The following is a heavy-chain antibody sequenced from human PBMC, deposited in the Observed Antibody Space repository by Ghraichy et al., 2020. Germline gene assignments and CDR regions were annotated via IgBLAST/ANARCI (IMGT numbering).Heavy chain of an antibody. CDR2: IVVGSSNT. CDR1: GFTFAGSA. Sequence: SVKVSCKASGFTFAGSAVQWVRQARGQRLEWIGWIVVGSSNTNYAQKFQERVTITRDMSTSTAYMELSSLRSEDTAVYYCAAVSYYHTSGYLTTNDAFDIWGQGTVVTVSS. J-gene: IGHJ3*02. V-gene: IGHV1-58*01. D-gene: IGHD3-22*01. CDR3: AAVSYYHTSGYLTTNDAFDI.